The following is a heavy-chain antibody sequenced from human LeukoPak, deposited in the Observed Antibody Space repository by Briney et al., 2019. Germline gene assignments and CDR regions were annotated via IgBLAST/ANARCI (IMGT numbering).Heavy chain of an antibody. J-gene: IGHJ4*02. CDR1: GFTFRTYA. D-gene: IGHD3-22*01. CDR2: ISGSEGST. CDR3: AKSSYYDASGYYREYYFDS. Sequence: GGSLRLSCAASGFTFRTYAMSWVRQAPGKGLEWVSGISGSEGSTYYADSVKGRFTTSRDKTKNTLYLQMNSLRAEDTAVYYCAKSSYYDASGYYREYYFDSWGQGTLVTVSS. V-gene: IGHV3-23*01.